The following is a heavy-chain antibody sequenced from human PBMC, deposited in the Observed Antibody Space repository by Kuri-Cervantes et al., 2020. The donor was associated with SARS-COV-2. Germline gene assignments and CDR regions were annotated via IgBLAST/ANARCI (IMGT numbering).Heavy chain of an antibody. Sequence: ASVKVSCKASGYTFTSYGISWVRQAPGQGLEGMGWTSAYNGNTNDAQKLQGRVTMTTATSTTTAYMELRSLRSDDTAVYYCARESGSSGWYGFDYWGQGTLVTVSS. D-gene: IGHD6-19*01. J-gene: IGHJ4*02. CDR1: GYTFTSYG. CDR3: ARESGSSGWYGFDY. CDR2: TSAYNGNT. V-gene: IGHV1-18*04.